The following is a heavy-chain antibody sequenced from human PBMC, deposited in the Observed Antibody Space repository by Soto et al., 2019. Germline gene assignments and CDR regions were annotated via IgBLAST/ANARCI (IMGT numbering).Heavy chain of an antibody. CDR1: SGSISSSNW. J-gene: IGHJ6*03. CDR2: IYHSGST. Sequence: QVQLQESGPGLVKPSGTLSLTCAVSSGSISSSNWWSWVRQPPGKGLEWIGEIYHSGSTNYNPSLKSRVTISVDKSKNQFSLKLSSVTAADTAVYYCARLTPEVPYYYYYMDVWGKGTTVTVSS. CDR3: ARLTPEVPYYYYYMDV. V-gene: IGHV4-4*02. D-gene: IGHD7-27*01.